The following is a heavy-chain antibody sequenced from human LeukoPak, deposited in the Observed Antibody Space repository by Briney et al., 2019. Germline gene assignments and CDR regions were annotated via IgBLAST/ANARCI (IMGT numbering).Heavy chain of an antibody. CDR3: ARDTDYYDSSGYLRD. CDR1: GYTFTDYY. D-gene: IGHD3-22*01. Sequence: ASVKVSCKASGYTFTDYYMHWVRQAPGQGLEWMGWINPNSGGTNYAQKFQGRVTMTRDTSISTAYMELSRLRSDDTAVYYCARDTDYYDSSGYLRDWGQGTLVTVSS. V-gene: IGHV1-2*02. CDR2: INPNSGGT. J-gene: IGHJ4*02.